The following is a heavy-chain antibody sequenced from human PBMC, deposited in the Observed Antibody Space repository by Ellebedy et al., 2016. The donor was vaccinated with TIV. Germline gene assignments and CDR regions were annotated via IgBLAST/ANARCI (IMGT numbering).Heavy chain of an antibody. CDR2: ISYDGSNK. CDR1: GFTFSSYA. CDR3: AKDSSGSRMDYFDY. V-gene: IGHV3-30-3*01. J-gene: IGHJ4*02. D-gene: IGHD1-26*01. Sequence: GESLKISXAASGFTFSSYAMHWVRQAPGKGLEWVAVISYDGSNKYYADSVKGRFTISRDNSKNTLYLQMNSLRAEDTAVYYCAKDSSGSRMDYFDYWGQGTLVTVSS.